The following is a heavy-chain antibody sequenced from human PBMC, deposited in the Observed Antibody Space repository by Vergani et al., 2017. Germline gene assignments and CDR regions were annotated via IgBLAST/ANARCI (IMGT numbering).Heavy chain of an antibody. V-gene: IGHV3-21*02. CDR3: ARRLWDCTHIRCSSPSY. CDR2: ISGSSSYV. D-gene: IGHD2-8*01. J-gene: IGHJ4*02. Sequence: EVQLVESGGGLVKPGGSLRLSCAASGFSFSSYSMNWVRQAPGKGLEWVASISGSSSYVFYRDSVECRFTITRDNAKKSVYLQMNSLRAEDTAMYFCARRLWDCTHIRCSSPSYWGQGTQVTVSS. CDR1: GFSFSSYS.